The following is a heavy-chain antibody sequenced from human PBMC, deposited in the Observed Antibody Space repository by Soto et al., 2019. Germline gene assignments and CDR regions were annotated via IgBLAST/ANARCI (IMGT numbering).Heavy chain of an antibody. CDR2: ISGSGGST. CDR3: AKLPGKTVVTAIPFDY. J-gene: IGHJ4*02. V-gene: IGHV3-23*01. Sequence: EVQLLESGGGLVQPGGSLRLSCAASGFTFSSYAMSWVRQAPGKGLEWVSAISGSGGSTYYADSVKGRFTISRDNSKNTLYLQMNSLRAEDTAVYYCAKLPGKTVVTAIPFDYWGQGTLVTVSS. CDR1: GFTFSSYA. D-gene: IGHD2-21*02.